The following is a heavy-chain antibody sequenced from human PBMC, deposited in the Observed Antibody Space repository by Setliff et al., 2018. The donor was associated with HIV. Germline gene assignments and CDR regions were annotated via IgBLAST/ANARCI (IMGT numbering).Heavy chain of an antibody. D-gene: IGHD3-22*01. CDR1: GGSISSSSYY. CDR3: ARRGDYYYDSSGAGGAFDI. Sequence: PSETLSLTCTVSGGSISSSSYYWGWVRQPPGKGLEWIGTIYYSGSTYYNPSLNSRVTISVDTPKNQFSLRLSSVTAADTAVYYCARRGDYYYDSSGAGGAFDIWGQGTMVTVSS. CDR2: IYYSGST. J-gene: IGHJ3*02. V-gene: IGHV4-39*01.